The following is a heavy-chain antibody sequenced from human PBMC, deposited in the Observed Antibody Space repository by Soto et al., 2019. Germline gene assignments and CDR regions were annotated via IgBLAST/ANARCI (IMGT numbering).Heavy chain of an antibody. D-gene: IGHD3-22*01. Sequence: SETLSLTCTVSGGSISSYYWSWIRQPPGKGLEWIGYIYYSGSTNYNPSLKSRVTISVDTSKNQFSLKLSSVTAADTAVYYCARSSVGYYDSSGCPNWFDPWGQGTLVTVSS. CDR3: ARSSVGYYDSSGCPNWFDP. CDR2: IYYSGST. CDR1: GGSISSYY. V-gene: IGHV4-59*01. J-gene: IGHJ5*02.